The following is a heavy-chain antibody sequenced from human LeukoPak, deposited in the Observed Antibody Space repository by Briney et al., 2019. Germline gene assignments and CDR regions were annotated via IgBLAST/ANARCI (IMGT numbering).Heavy chain of an antibody. J-gene: IGHJ6*02. CDR3: ARDTSYYYYYGMDV. Sequence: PWGSLTLSCAASGLTFSTYSMNWVRQAPGKGLEWVSSISSSSRFIYYAHSIKGRFTISRDNAKNSLYLQMNSLRAEDTAVYYCARDTSYYYYYGMDVWGRGTTDPVSS. CDR2: ISSSSRFI. CDR1: GLTFSTYS. V-gene: IGHV3-21*01.